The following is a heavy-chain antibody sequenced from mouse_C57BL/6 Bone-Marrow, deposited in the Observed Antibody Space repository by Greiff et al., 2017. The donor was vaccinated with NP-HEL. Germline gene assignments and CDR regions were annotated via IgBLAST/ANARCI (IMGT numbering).Heavy chain of an antibody. CDR2: INPGSGGT. J-gene: IGHJ3*01. CDR3: ARGALITTVVAPFAY. V-gene: IGHV1-54*01. CDR1: GYAFTNYL. D-gene: IGHD1-1*01. Sequence: QVQLQQSGAELVRPGTSVKVSCKASGYAFTNYLIEWVKQRPGQGLEWIGVINPGSGGTNYNEKFKGKATLTADKSSSTAYMQLSSLTSEDSAVYFCARGALITTVVAPFAYWGKGTLVTVSA.